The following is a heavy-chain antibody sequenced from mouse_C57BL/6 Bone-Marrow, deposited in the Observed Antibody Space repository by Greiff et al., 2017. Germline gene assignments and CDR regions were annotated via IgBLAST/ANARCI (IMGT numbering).Heavy chain of an antibody. D-gene: IGHD1-1*01. CDR3: ARIGTTLFFDY. CDR2: ILPGSGST. Sequence: QVQLQQSGAELMKPGASVKLSCKATGYTFTGYWIEWVKQRPGHGLEWIGEILPGSGSTNYNEKFKGKATFTADTASNTAYMQLSGRTTGDSSIYYCARIGTTLFFDYWGQGTTLTVSS. V-gene: IGHV1-9*01. J-gene: IGHJ2*01. CDR1: GYTFTGYW.